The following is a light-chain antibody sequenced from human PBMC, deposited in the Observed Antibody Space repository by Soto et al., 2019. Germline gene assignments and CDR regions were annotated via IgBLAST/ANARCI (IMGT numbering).Light chain of an antibody. CDR1: QTLLHSNGHNY. Sequence: DIVMTQSPLSLPGTPGEPASVSCRSSQTLLHSNGHNYLDWYVQKPGQSPHLLIHLGSIRASGGPDGFSGSGSGSDFTVKISRVEAEDVGIYYCMQALQNPLDFGGGTKVEIK. V-gene: IGKV2-28*01. CDR3: MQALQNPLD. J-gene: IGKJ4*01. CDR2: LGS.